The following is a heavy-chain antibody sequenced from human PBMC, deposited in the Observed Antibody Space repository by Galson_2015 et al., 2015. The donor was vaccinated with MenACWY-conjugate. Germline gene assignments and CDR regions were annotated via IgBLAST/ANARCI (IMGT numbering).Heavy chain of an antibody. V-gene: IGHV3-23*01. Sequence: SLRLSCAASGFTLSTYAMTWVRQTSGTGLEWVSSITSSGDTIRYTDSVKGRFTVSRDNSKNTLFLQMSSLRVEDTAIYYCAKDPNGDYVGAFDTWGHGTVVTVSS. CDR1: GFTLSTYA. J-gene: IGHJ3*02. CDR3: AKDPNGDYVGAFDT. CDR2: ITSSGDTI. D-gene: IGHD4-17*01.